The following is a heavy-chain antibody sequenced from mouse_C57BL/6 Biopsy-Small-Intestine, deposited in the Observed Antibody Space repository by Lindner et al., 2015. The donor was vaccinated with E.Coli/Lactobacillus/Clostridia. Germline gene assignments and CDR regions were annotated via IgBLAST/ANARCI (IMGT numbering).Heavy chain of an antibody. D-gene: IGHD1-3*01. J-gene: IGHJ4*01. CDR3: ARDSIFGVESLDY. CDR2: INPSRGST. CDR1: GYTFTNFY. V-gene: IGHV1S12*01. Sequence: SVKVSCKASGYTFTNFYMHWVRQAPGQGLEWMGIINPSRGSTNYAQNFQGRVTMTTDTSTSTAYMEMRSLRSDDTAVYFCARDSIFGVESLDYWGQGTLVTVSA.